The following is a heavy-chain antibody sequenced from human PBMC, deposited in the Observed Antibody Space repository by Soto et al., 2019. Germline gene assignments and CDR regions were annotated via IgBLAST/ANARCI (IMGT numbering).Heavy chain of an antibody. V-gene: IGHV3-30-3*01. D-gene: IGHD3-3*01. CDR1: GFTFSRYA. J-gene: IGHJ6*02. Sequence: PGGSLRLSCAASGFTFSRYAINWVRQAPGRGLEWVAVLSYDGSNEYYADSVKGRFTISRDNPKNTLYLQMNSLRVEDTAVYYCARSITIFGVVSEYYAMAVWGQGTTVTVAS. CDR3: ARSITIFGVVSEYYAMAV. CDR2: LSYDGSNE.